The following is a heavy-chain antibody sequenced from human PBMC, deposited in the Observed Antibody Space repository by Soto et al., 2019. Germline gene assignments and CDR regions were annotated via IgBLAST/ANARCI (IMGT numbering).Heavy chain of an antibody. CDR1: GGSISSSSYY. CDR3: ARHVDSGSYRSGFDY. Sequence: SETLSLTCTVSGGSISSSSYYWGWIRQPPGKVLVWFGSIYYSGSTYYNPSLKSRVTISVDTSKNQFSLKLSSVTAADTAVYYCARHVDSGSYRSGFDYWGQGTLVTVSS. V-gene: IGHV4-39*01. J-gene: IGHJ4*02. D-gene: IGHD1-26*01. CDR2: IYYSGST.